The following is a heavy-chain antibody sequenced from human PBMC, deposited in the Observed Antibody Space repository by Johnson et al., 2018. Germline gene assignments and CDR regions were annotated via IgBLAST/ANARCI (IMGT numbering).Heavy chain of an antibody. Sequence: VQLVQSGGGLVKPGGSLRLSCAASGFTFSDYYMSWIRQAPGKGLEWVSYISSSGSTIYYADSVKGRFTISRDNSKNTLYLQMNSLRAGDTAVYYCAKGTTSGFGELWVDVWGKGTTVTVSS. CDR3: AKGTTSGFGELWVDV. V-gene: IGHV3-11*01. CDR2: ISSSGSTI. J-gene: IGHJ6*04. CDR1: GFTFSDYY. D-gene: IGHD3-10*01.